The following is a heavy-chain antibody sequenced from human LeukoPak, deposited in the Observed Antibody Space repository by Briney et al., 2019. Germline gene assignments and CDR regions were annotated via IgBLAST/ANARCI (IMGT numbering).Heavy chain of an antibody. CDR3: ARDEVAGYY. V-gene: IGHV1-69*04. CDR2: LIPILGIA. D-gene: IGHD2-15*01. Sequence: GASVKASCTASGGTFTSYAISWVRQAPGQGLEWMGRLIPILGIANYAQKFQDRVTITADKSTSTAYMELSSLRSEDTAVCFCARDEVAGYYWGQGTLVTVSS. J-gene: IGHJ4*02. CDR1: GGTFTSYA.